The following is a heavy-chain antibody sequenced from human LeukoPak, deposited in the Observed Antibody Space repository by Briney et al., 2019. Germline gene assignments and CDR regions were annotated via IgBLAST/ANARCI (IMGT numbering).Heavy chain of an antibody. D-gene: IGHD6-6*01. Sequence: ASVKVSCKASGYTFTSYDINWVRQATGQGHEWMGWMNPNSGNTGYAQKFQGRVTMTRNTSISTAYMELSSLRSEDTAVYYCARGVAARRYYYYYMDVWGKGTTVTVSS. J-gene: IGHJ6*03. CDR3: ARGVAARRYYYYYMDV. V-gene: IGHV1-8*01. CDR1: GYTFTSYD. CDR2: MNPNSGNT.